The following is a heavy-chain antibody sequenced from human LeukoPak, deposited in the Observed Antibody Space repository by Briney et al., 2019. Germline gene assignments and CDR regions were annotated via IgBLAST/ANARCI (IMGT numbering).Heavy chain of an antibody. CDR1: GGSISSGGYY. V-gene: IGHV4-31*03. CDR2: IYYSGST. J-gene: IGHJ2*01. Sequence: SETPSLTCTVSGGSISSGGYYWSWIRQHPGKGLEWIGYIYYSGSTYYNPSLKSRVTISVDTSKNQFSLKLSSVTAADTAVYYCAGQGYSYGYSYWYFDLWGRGTLVTVSS. D-gene: IGHD5-18*01. CDR3: AGQGYSYGYSYWYFDL.